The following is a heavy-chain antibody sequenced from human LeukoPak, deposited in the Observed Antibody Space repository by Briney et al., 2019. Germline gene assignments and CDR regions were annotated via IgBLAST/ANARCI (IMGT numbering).Heavy chain of an antibody. CDR1: GYSFTSYW. V-gene: IGHV5-51*01. Sequence: GESLKISCKGSGYSFTSYWIGWVRQMPGKGLEWMGIIYPGDSDTRYSPSFQGQVTISADKSISTAYLQWSSLKASDTAMYYCARTYYYDSSGYYYPGWFDPWGQGTLVTVSS. D-gene: IGHD3-22*01. CDR3: ARTYYYDSSGYYYPGWFDP. J-gene: IGHJ5*02. CDR2: IYPGDSDT.